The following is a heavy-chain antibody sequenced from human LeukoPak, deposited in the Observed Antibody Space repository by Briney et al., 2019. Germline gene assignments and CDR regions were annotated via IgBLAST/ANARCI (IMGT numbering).Heavy chain of an antibody. CDR2: INWNGGST. V-gene: IGHV3-20*01. D-gene: IGHD3-10*01. J-gene: IGHJ6*02. CDR3: ARDFGITMVRGVMDYYYGMDV. CDR1: GFTFDDYG. Sequence: GGSLRLSCAASGFTFDDYGMSWVRQAPGKGLEWVSGINWNGGSTVYADSVKGRFTISRDNAKNSLYLQMNSLRAEDTALYHCARDFGITMVRGVMDYYYGMDVWGQGTTVTVSS.